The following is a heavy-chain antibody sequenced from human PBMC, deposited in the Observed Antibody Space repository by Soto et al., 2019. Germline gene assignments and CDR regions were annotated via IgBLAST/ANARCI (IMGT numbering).Heavy chain of an antibody. Sequence: EVQLLESGGGLVQPGGSLRLSCAASGFTFSSYAMSWVRQAPGKGLEWVSAISGSGGSTYYADSVKGRFTISRDNSKNTLYLEMNSLRAEDTAVYYCAKVGYSSSSFGMDVWGQGTTVTVSS. D-gene: IGHD6-13*01. CDR3: AKVGYSSSSFGMDV. J-gene: IGHJ6*02. CDR1: GFTFSSYA. V-gene: IGHV3-23*01. CDR2: ISGSGGST.